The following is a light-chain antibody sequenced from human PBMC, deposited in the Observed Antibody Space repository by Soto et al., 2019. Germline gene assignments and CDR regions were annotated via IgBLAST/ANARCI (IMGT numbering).Light chain of an antibody. CDR2: GAS. Sequence: DLQLTQSPSFLSASVGDRVTITCRASQGIRSYLAWYQQRPGKAPELLIYGASTLRPGGASRFSGSGSGTEFTLTISSLQPEDFATYFCQQINTFPPSFTLGPGTKVDIK. CDR1: QGIRSY. V-gene: IGKV1-9*01. CDR3: QQINTFPPSFT. J-gene: IGKJ3*01.